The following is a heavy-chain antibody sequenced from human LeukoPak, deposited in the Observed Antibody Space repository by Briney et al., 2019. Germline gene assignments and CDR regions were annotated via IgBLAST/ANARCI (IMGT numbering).Heavy chain of an antibody. Sequence: SSETLSLTCTVSGGSISSRSYYWGWIRQPPGKGLEWIGSIYHSGSTNYKPSLKSRVTISVDTSKNQFSLKLSSVTAADTAVYYCARGSTYSSGGTGFDYWGQGTLVTVSS. CDR2: IYHSGST. CDR3: ARGSTYSSGGTGFDY. D-gene: IGHD6-19*01. V-gene: IGHV4-39*07. J-gene: IGHJ4*02. CDR1: GGSISSRSYY.